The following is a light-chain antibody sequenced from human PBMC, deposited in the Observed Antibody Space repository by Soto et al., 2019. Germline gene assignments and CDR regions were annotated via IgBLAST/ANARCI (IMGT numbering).Light chain of an antibody. V-gene: IGKV3-15*01. CDR2: GAS. J-gene: IGKJ1*01. CDR3: PQYNRYSCT. CDR1: QSISSR. Sequence: SANLSCSASQSISSRLAWYQQKPGKAPRLLIYGASTRESGVPARFSGSGSGTEFTLTISSLQSEDFAAYYCPQYNRYSCTFGQASMA.